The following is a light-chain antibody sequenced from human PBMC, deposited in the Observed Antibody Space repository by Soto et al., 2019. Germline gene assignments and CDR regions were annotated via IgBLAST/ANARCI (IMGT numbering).Light chain of an antibody. V-gene: IGKV3-20*01. CDR1: QSGNSTF. CDR2: AIS. J-gene: IGKJ4*01. Sequence: ENVLTQSPGTLSLSPGESATLSCRASQSGNSTFLAWYQQKPGQAPRLLIYAISNRATGIPDRFSGSGSGTVFTLTISRLEPEDFAVYYCQQYDTSHLTFGGGTKVEIK. CDR3: QQYDTSHLT.